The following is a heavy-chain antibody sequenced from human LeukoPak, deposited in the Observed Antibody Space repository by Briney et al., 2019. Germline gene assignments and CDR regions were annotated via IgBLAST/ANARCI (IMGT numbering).Heavy chain of an antibody. D-gene: IGHD3-16*01. J-gene: IGHJ4*02. CDR1: GGSFSGYY. CDR3: ARRGTYYFDY. CDR2: VHHSGRI. V-gene: IGHV4-34*01. Sequence: SETLSLTCAVYGGSFSGYYWSWIRQPPGKGLEWIGEVHHSGRINYNPSLKSRITVSVDTSKNQFPLKLSSVTAADTAVYYCARRGTYYFDYWGQGTLVTVSS.